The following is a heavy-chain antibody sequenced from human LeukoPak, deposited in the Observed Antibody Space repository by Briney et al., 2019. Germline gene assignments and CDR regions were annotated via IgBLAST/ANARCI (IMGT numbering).Heavy chain of an antibody. CDR3: ARDRWSYGDYPLDY. D-gene: IGHD4-17*01. V-gene: IGHV4-39*07. CDR1: GGSISSSSYY. CDR2: IYYSGST. Sequence: PSETLSLTCTVSGGSISSSSYYWGWIRQPPGKGLEWIGSIYYSGSTYYNPSLKSRVTISVDTSKNQFSLKLRSVSAADTALYYCARDRWSYGDYPLDYWGQGTLVTVSS. J-gene: IGHJ4*02.